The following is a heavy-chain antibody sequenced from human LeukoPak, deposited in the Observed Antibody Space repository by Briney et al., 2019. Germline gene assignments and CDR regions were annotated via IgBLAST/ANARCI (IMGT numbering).Heavy chain of an antibody. CDR2: IYYGGST. D-gene: IGHD3-16*02. CDR3: ARLAVWGSYRYPPPNFDY. J-gene: IGHJ4*02. Sequence: ASETLSLTCTVSGGSISSYYWSWIRQPPGKGLEWIGYIYYGGSTNYNPSLKSRVTISVDTSKNQFSLKLSSVTAADTAVYYCARLAVWGSYRYPPPNFDYWGQGTLVTVSS. CDR1: GGSISSYY. V-gene: IGHV4-59*01.